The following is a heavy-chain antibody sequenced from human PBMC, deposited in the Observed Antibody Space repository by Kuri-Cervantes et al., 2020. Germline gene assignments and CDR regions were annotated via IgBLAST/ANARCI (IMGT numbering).Heavy chain of an antibody. CDR2: IYHSGST. Sequence: SETLSLTCAVSGYSISSGYYRGWLRQPPGKRLGWVGSIYHSGSTYYYPSLKSRVTISVDTSKNPLSLKLSSVTAADTAVYYCARGTYWGVDYWGQGTLVTVSS. CDR1: GYSISSGYY. CDR3: ARGTYWGVDY. V-gene: IGHV4-38-2*01. D-gene: IGHD7-27*01. J-gene: IGHJ4*02.